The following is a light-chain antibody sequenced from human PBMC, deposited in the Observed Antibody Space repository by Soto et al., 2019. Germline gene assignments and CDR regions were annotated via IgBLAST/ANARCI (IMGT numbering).Light chain of an antibody. CDR2: DAS. CDR3: QQSYSTPLT. V-gene: IGKV1-39*01. CDR1: QDITNY. J-gene: IGKJ4*01. Sequence: DIQMSQSPSSLSASVGDRVTITCQASQDITNYLNWYQQKPGKAPKVLIYDASSLQSGVPSRFSGSGSGTDFTLTISSLQPEDFATYYCQQSYSTPLTFGGGTKVDI.